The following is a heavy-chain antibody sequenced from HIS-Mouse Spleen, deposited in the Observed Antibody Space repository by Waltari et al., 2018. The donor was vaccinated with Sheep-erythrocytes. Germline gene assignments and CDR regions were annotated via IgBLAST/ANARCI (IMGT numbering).Heavy chain of an antibody. CDR3: ARVASGATFDY. D-gene: IGHD1-26*01. Sequence: EVQLVESGGGLVKPGGSLILSCAASGLTFSSHSMNWVLQAPGEGLEWVSSISSSSSYIYYAGSVQCRFTISRDNAKNSLYLQMNSLRAEDTAVYYCARVASGATFDYWGQGTLVTVSP. CDR1: GLTFSSHS. V-gene: IGHV3-21*01. CDR2: ISSSSSYI. J-gene: IGHJ4*02.